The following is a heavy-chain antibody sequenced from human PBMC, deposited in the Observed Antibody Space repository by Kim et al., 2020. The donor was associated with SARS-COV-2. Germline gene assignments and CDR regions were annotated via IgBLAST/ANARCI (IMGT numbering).Heavy chain of an antibody. CDR2: MNPNSGNT. Sequence: ASVKVSCKASGYTFTSYDINWVRQATGQGLEWMGWMNPNSGNTGYAQKFQGRVTMTRNTSISTAYMELSSLRSEDTAVYYCARGGRGSMIVVVIRPYYYYALHVWRQGTTVNVS. D-gene: IGHD3-22*01. V-gene: IGHV1-8*02. CDR3: ARGGRGSMIVVVIRPYYYYALHV. CDR1: GYTFTSYD. J-gene: IGHJ6*02.